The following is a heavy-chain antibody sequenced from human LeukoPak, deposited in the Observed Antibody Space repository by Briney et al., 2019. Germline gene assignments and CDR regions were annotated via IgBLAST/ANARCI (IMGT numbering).Heavy chain of an antibody. D-gene: IGHD6-19*01. CDR2: IYSGGST. V-gene: IGHV3-66*01. CDR3: ASRGSSGWYQGGFDY. J-gene: IGHJ4*02. CDR1: GFTVSTNY. Sequence: GGSLRLSCAVSGFTVSTNYMTWVRQAPGKGLEWVSVIYSGGSTYYADSVKGRFTISRDNSKNTLYLQMNSLRAEDTAVYYCASRGSSGWYQGGFDYWGQGTLVTVSS.